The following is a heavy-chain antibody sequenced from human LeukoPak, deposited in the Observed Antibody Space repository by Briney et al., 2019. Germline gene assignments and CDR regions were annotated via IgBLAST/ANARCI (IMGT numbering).Heavy chain of an antibody. CDR1: GGSFTGYY. CDR2: INHSGST. Sequence: ASETLSLTCAVYGGSFTGYYWSWIPKPPGKGLECIGEINHSGSTNYNPSLKSRVTISVDTSKNQFSLKLSSVTAADTAVYYCARGRGVLLWFGESPNFDYWGQGTLVTVSS. J-gene: IGHJ4*02. D-gene: IGHD3-10*01. V-gene: IGHV4-34*01. CDR3: ARGRGVLLWFGESPNFDY.